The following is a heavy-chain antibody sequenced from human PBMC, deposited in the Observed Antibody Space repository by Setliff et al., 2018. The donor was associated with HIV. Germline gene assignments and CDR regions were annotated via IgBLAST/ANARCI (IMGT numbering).Heavy chain of an antibody. CDR2: MNPKSGVS. Sequence: ASVKVSCKPSGQSFTNYDIHWLRRASGQGLEWMGWMNPKSGVSGSALKFHDRVTMTRDTPTLTLYMELSSLTSEDTAVYYCVREPPGATAGFDYWGQGTLVTVSS. V-gene: IGHV1-8*01. CDR3: VREPPGATAGFDY. J-gene: IGHJ4*02. D-gene: IGHD1-26*01. CDR1: GQSFTNYD.